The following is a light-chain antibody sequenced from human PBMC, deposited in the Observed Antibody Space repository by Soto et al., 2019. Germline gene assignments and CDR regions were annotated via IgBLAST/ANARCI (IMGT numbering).Light chain of an antibody. CDR3: QQSYSTPYT. V-gene: IGKV1-39*01. J-gene: IGKJ2*01. Sequence: DIQMTQSPSYLSASVGDRVTITCRASQSVSNYLNWYQQKPGKTPKLLIYSASFLQSGVTSRFSGSGSGTDFTLTISSLQPEDFASYHCQQSYSTPYTFGQGTKLEIK. CDR2: SAS. CDR1: QSVSNY.